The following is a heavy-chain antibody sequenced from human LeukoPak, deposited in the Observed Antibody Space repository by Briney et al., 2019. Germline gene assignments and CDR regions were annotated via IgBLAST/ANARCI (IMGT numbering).Heavy chain of an antibody. D-gene: IGHD5-18*01. CDR2: MNPNSGNT. J-gene: IGHJ5*02. CDR3: ARLRGYSYGTRWGNWFDP. Sequence: GASVKVSCKASGYTFTSYDINWVRQATGQGLEWMGWMNPNSGNTGYAQKFQGRVTITRNTSISTAYMELSSVTAADTAVYYCARLRGYSYGTRWGNWFDPWGQGTLVTVSS. V-gene: IGHV1-8*03. CDR1: GYTFTSYD.